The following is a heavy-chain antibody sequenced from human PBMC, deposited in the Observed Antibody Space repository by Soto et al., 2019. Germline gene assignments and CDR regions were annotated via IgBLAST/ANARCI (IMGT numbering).Heavy chain of an antibody. J-gene: IGHJ4*02. CDR1: GYTFTSYY. D-gene: IGHD3-16*01. Sequence: QVQLVQSGAEVKKPGASVKVSCKASGYTFTSYYMHWVRQAPGQGLEWMGIINPSGGSTSYAQKFQGRVTMTRDTSTSTVYMELSSLRSEDTAVYYCAREDGNDYVWGSLTGEYYFDYWGQGTLVTVSS. CDR2: INPSGGST. CDR3: AREDGNDYVWGSLTGEYYFDY. V-gene: IGHV1-46*01.